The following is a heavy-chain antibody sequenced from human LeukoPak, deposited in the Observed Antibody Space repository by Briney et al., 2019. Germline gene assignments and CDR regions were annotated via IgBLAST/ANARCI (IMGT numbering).Heavy chain of an antibody. V-gene: IGHV3-30*04. D-gene: IGHD6-13*01. J-gene: IGHJ4*02. CDR3: AKDQQQLQTRQNFDY. Sequence: RGSLRLSCAASGFTFSSYATHWVRQAPGKGLEWVAVISYDGSNKYYADSVKGRFTISRDNSKNTLYLQMNSLRAEDTAVYYCAKDQQQLQTRQNFDYWGQGTLVTVSS. CDR2: ISYDGSNK. CDR1: GFTFSSYA.